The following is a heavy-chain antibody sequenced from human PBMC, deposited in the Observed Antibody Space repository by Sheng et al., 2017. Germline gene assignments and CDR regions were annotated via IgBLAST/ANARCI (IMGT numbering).Heavy chain of an antibody. V-gene: IGHV6-1*01. J-gene: IGHJ4*02. D-gene: IGHD7-27*01. Sequence: QVHLQQSGPGLVKPSQTLSLTCAISGDSVSGNSGAWNWIRQSPSRGLEWLGKTYYRSRWFTDYAVSVKSRISINPDTSKNQFSLQLNSVTPDDTAVYFCARSVNWGCLDYWGQGTLVTVSS. CDR2: TYYRSRWFT. CDR1: GDSVSGNSGA. CDR3: ARSVNWGCLDY.